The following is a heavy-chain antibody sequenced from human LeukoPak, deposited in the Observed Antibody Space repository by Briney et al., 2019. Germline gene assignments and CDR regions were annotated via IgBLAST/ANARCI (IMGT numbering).Heavy chain of an antibody. CDR1: GGSISSYY. CDR3: ARHAVYAGSGWAFDY. CDR2: IYYSGST. Sequence: SETLSLTCTVSGGSISSYYWSWIRQPPGKGLEWIGYIYYSGSTNYNPSLKSRVTISVDTSKNQFSLKLSSVTAADTAVYFCARHAVYAGSGWAFDYWGQGTLVTAFS. D-gene: IGHD6-19*01. J-gene: IGHJ4*02. V-gene: IGHV4-59*01.